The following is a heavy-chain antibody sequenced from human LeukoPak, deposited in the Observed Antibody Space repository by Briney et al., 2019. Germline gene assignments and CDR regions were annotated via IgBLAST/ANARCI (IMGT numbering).Heavy chain of an antibody. V-gene: IGHV3-74*01. D-gene: IGHD2/OR15-2a*01. J-gene: IGHJ4*02. CDR3: VSFYETY. CDR1: GLTFSSHW. CDR2: INSDGSWT. Sequence: GGSLRLSCAASGLTFSSHWMHWVRHAPGKGLVWVSHINSDGSWTSYADSVKGRFTISKDNAKNTVYLQMNSLRAEDTAVYYCVSFYETYWGRGTLVTVSS.